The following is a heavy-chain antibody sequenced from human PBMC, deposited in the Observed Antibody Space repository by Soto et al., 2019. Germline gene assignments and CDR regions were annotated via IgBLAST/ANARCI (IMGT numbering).Heavy chain of an antibody. CDR2: IYYSGST. CDR3: ARTMGSYYNGIFYYYYYMDV. V-gene: IGHV4-39*01. D-gene: IGHD3-10*01. CDR1: GGSISSSSYY. Sequence: SETLSLTCTVSGGSISSSSYYWGWIRQPPGKGLEWIGSIYYSGSTYYNPSLKSRVTISVDTSKNQFSLKLSSVTAADTAVYYCARTMGSYYNGIFYYYYYMDVWGKGTTVTVSS. J-gene: IGHJ6*03.